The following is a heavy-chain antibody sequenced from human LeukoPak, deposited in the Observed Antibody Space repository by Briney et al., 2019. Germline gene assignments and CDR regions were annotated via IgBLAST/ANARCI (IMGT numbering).Heavy chain of an antibody. CDR3: ASRYYYDSSALYYFDY. CDR1: GGSLSGYY. D-gene: IGHD3-22*01. Sequence: PSETLSLTCAVYGGSLSGYYWNWIRQPPGKGLEWIGEINHSGSTNYNPSLKSRVTISVDTSKNQFSLKLSSVTAADTAVYYCASRYYYDSSALYYFDYWGQGTLVTVSS. J-gene: IGHJ4*02. CDR2: INHSGST. V-gene: IGHV4-34*01.